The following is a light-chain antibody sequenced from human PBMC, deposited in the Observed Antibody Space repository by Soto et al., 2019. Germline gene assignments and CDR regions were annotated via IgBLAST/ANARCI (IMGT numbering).Light chain of an antibody. CDR2: ATS. J-gene: IGKJ4*01. CDR3: QHYNNWPLT. CDR1: QSVSSN. V-gene: IGKV3-15*01. Sequence: EIVMTHSPATLSVSPGERASLSCRASQSVSSNLAWYQQKPGQTPRLLIYATSTRATGIPARFSGSGSGTEFTLTISSLQSEDFAVYYCQHYNNWPLTFGGGTKVDIK.